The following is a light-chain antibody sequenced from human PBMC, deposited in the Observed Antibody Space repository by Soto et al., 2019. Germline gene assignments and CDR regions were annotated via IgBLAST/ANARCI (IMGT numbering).Light chain of an antibody. J-gene: IGKJ1*01. CDR2: GAS. CDR3: QQYGSPGT. V-gene: IGKV3-20*01. Sequence: EIVLTHSPGTLSLSPGERATLSCRAGQSVSSSYLAWYQQKPGQAPRLLIYGASSRATGIPDRFSGSGSGTDFTLTISRLEPEDFAVYYCQQYGSPGTFGQGTKVDIK. CDR1: QSVSSSY.